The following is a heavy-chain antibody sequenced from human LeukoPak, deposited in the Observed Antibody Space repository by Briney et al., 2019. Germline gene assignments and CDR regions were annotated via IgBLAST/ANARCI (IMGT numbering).Heavy chain of an antibody. J-gene: IGHJ4*02. Sequence: GSLRLSCAASGFTFSSYSMNWVRQVPGKGLEWVSYISSSSSIINYADSVRGRFTISRDNAKNLLYLQMNSLRAEDTAVYYCAIDYQEKTNDYWGQGTLVTVSS. CDR3: AIDYQEKTNDY. D-gene: IGHD2-8*01. CDR2: ISSSSSII. CDR1: GFTFSSYS. V-gene: IGHV3-48*04.